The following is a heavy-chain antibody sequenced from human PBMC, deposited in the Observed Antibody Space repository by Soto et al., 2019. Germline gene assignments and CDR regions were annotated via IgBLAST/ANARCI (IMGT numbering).Heavy chain of an antibody. Sequence: PGGSLRLSCAASGFTFSSYSMNWVRQAPGKGLEWVSSISSSSSYIYYADSVKGRFTISRDNAKNSLYLQMNSLRAEDTAVYYCARGLLEVYAIDYYYYYGMDVWGQGTTVTV. J-gene: IGHJ6*02. CDR2: ISSSSSYI. D-gene: IGHD2-8*02. CDR3: ARGLLEVYAIDYYYYYGMDV. CDR1: GFTFSSYS. V-gene: IGHV3-21*01.